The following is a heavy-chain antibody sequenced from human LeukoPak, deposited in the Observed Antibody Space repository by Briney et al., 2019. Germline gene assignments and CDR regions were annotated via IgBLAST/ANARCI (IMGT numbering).Heavy chain of an antibody. CDR1: GYTFTSYG. J-gene: IGHJ3*01. Sequence: SVKVSFKASGYTFTSYGISWVRQAPGQGLEWMGWISAYNGNTNYAQKLQGRVTMTTDTSTSTAYMELRSLRSDDTAVYYCARHERYYDSSGYPSWGQGTMVTVSS. V-gene: IGHV1-18*01. D-gene: IGHD3-22*01. CDR3: ARHERYYDSSGYPS. CDR2: ISAYNGNT.